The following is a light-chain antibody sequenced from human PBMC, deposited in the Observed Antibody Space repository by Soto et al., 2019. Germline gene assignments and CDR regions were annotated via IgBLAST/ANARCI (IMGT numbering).Light chain of an antibody. CDR3: CSYARGNTFV. Sequence: QSAPTQPASVSGSPGQSITISCTGTSNDVGNYNLVSWYQQQPDRAPKVLIHEVTERPSGVSGRFSGSKSGNTASLTISGLQPEDEADYYCCSYARGNTFVFGTGTKLTVL. CDR2: EVT. V-gene: IGLV2-23*02. J-gene: IGLJ1*01. CDR1: SNDVGNYNL.